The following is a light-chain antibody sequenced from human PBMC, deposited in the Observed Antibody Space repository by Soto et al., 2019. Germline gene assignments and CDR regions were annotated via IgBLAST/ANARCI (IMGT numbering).Light chain of an antibody. CDR2: SNN. CDR1: SSNIGSNT. Sequence: QSVLTQPPSASGTPGQRVTISCSGSSSNIGSNTVNWYQQLPGTAPKLLIYSNNQRPSGVPDRFSGSRSGTSASLAISGLQSEAEGDYYCAAWDDSLNGRGVFGGGTKLTVL. V-gene: IGLV1-44*01. CDR3: AAWDDSLNGRGV. J-gene: IGLJ3*02.